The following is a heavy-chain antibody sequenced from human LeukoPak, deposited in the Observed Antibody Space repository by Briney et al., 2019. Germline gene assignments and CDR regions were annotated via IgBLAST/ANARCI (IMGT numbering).Heavy chain of an antibody. CDR3: ATVQYCSGGSCYKGDYYYGMDV. D-gene: IGHD2-15*01. Sequence: ASVKVSCKVSGYTLTELSMHWVRQAPGKGLEWMGGFDPEDGETIYAQKFQGRVTMTEDTSTDTAYMELSSLRSEDTAVYYCATVQYCSGGSCYKGDYYYGMDVWGQGTTVTVSS. CDR2: FDPEDGET. J-gene: IGHJ6*02. V-gene: IGHV1-24*01. CDR1: GYTLTELS.